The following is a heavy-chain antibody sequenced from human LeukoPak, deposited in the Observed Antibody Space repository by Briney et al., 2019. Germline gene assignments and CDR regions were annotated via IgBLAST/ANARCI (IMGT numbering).Heavy chain of an antibody. CDR1: GGSFSGCY. Sequence: SETLSLTCAVYGGSFSGCYWSWIRQPPGKGLEWIGEINHSGSTNYNPSLKSRVTISVDTSKNQFSLKLSSVTAADTAVYYCARGRPEQDGGYDYVFDYWGQGTLVTVSS. D-gene: IGHD5-12*01. CDR3: ARGRPEQDGGYDYVFDY. V-gene: IGHV4-34*01. CDR2: INHSGST. J-gene: IGHJ4*02.